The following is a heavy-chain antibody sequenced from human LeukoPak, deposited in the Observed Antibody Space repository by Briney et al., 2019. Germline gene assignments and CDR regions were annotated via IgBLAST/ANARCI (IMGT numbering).Heavy chain of an antibody. CDR2: IYYSGST. D-gene: IGHD6-13*01. V-gene: IGHV4-39*07. J-gene: IGHJ4*02. CDR1: GGSTSSNYY. CDR3: ARGAIAALDLGY. Sequence: SETLSLTCTVSGGSTSSNYYWGWIRQPPGKDLEWIGSIYYSGSTYYNPSLKSRVTISVDTSKNQFSLKLSSVTAADTAVYYCARGAIAALDLGYWGQGTLVTVSS.